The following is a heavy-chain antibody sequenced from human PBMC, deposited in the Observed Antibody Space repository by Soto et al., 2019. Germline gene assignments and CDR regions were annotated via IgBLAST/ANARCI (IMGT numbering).Heavy chain of an antibody. J-gene: IGHJ4*02. D-gene: IGHD6-13*01. Sequence: EVQLVESGGGLVQPGGSLRLSCADSGFTVSSNYMSWVRQAPGKGLEWVSVIYSGGSTYYADSVKGRFTISRDNSKNTLYLQMNSLRAEDTDVYYCARSQHSSSLPVVDYWGQGTLVTVSS. CDR3: ARSQHSSSLPVVDY. CDR2: IYSGGST. CDR1: GFTVSSNY. V-gene: IGHV3-66*01.